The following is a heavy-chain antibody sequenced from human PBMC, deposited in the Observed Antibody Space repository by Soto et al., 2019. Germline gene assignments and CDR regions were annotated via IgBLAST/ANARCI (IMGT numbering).Heavy chain of an antibody. Sequence: QVQLVQSGAEVKKPGASVKVSCKASGYTFTTYGVSWVRQAPGQGLEWMGWINAYNGNTNYAQKLQDRVTMTTDTSTSPAYMELRSLRSDDTAVYYCARDSYYYDSSGYLGGDYWGQGTLVTVSS. D-gene: IGHD3-22*01. CDR2: INAYNGNT. J-gene: IGHJ4*02. V-gene: IGHV1-18*01. CDR3: ARDSYYYDSSGYLGGDY. CDR1: GYTFTTYG.